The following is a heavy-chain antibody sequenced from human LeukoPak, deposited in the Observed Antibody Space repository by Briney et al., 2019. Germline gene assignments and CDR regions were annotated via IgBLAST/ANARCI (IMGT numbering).Heavy chain of an antibody. CDR2: IKQDGSEK. CDR3: ARLGYCSGGSCYSSYYFDY. D-gene: IGHD2-15*01. CDR1: GFTFSSYW. J-gene: IGHJ4*02. V-gene: IGHV3-7*01. Sequence: GGSLRLSCAASGFTFSSYWMSWVRQAPGKGLEWVVNIKQDGSEKYYVDSVKGRFTISRDNAKNSLYLQMNSLRAEDTAVYYCARLGYCSGGSCYSSYYFDYWGQGTLVTVSS.